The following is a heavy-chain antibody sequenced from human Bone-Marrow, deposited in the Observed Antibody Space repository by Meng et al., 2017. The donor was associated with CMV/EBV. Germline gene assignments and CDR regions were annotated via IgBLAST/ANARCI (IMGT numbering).Heavy chain of an antibody. V-gene: IGHV3-20*04. D-gene: IGHD3-10*01. CDR2: INWNGGST. CDR3: ARAGRGGDAFDI. J-gene: IGHJ3*02. CDR1: GFTFDDYG. Sequence: GESLKISCAASGFTFDDYGMSWVRQAPGKGLEWVSGINWNGGSTGYADSVKGRFTISRDNAKNSLYLQMNSLRAEDTALYYCARAGRGGDAFDIWGQGTMVTVSS.